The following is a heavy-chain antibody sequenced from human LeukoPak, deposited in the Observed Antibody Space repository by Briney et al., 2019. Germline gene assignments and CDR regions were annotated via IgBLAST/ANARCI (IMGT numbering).Heavy chain of an antibody. D-gene: IGHD3-3*01. CDR3: ARDPSGVVTDYYFDY. CDR1: GYTFTSYY. CDR2: INPSGGST. J-gene: IGHJ4*02. V-gene: IGHV1-46*01. Sequence: ASVKVSCKASGYTFTSYYMHWVRQAPGQGLEWMGIINPSGGSTSYAQKFQGRVTMTRDMSTSTVYMELSSLRSGDTAVYYCARDPSGVVTDYYFDYWGQGTLVTVSS.